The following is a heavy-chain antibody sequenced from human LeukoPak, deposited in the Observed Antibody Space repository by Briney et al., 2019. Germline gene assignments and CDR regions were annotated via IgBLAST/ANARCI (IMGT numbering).Heavy chain of an antibody. CDR1: GYTFTSYG. D-gene: IGHD3-3*01. V-gene: IGHV1-18*01. CDR2: ISAYNGNT. CDR3: ARDRDLVWDYDFWSGYGY. J-gene: IGHJ4*02. Sequence: GASEKVSCKASGYTFTSYGISWVRQAPGQGLEWMGWISAYNGNTNYTQKLQGRVTMTTDTSTSTAYMELRSLRSDDTAVYYCARDRDLVWDYDFWSGYGYWGQGTLVTVSS.